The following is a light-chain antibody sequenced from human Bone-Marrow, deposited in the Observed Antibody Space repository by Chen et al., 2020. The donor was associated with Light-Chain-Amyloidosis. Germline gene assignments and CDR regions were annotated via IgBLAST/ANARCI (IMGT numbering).Light chain of an antibody. CDR2: GSS. CDR3: QQYGTSPLT. CDR1: QTISSNY. J-gene: IGKJ4*01. V-gene: IGKV3-20*01. Sequence: EIVLTQSPGTLSLSPGEGANLSCRASQTISSNYFTWYQQKFGQAPRLLIYGSSSRATGIPYRFTGSGSGTDFTLTINRLEPEDFAMYYCQQYGTSPLTFGGGTKVEIK.